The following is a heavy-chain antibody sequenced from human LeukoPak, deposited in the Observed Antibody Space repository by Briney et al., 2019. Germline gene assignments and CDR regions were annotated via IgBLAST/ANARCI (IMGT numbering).Heavy chain of an antibody. Sequence: GGSLRLSCAASGFTFSNAWMSWVRQAPGKGLEWLGRIKSKSGGETTDYAAPVKGRFSISREDSKNTVYLQMNSLKTEDTAVYYCTTDPSDWGQGTLVTVSS. J-gene: IGHJ4*02. V-gene: IGHV3-15*01. CDR2: IKSKSGGETT. CDR3: TTDPSD. CDR1: GFTFSNAW.